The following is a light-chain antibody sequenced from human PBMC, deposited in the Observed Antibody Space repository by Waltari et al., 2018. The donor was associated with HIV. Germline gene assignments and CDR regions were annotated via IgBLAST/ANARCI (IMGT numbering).Light chain of an antibody. CDR3: SSYKSSSTRVV. V-gene: IGLV2-14*01. CDR2: EVS. J-gene: IGLJ2*01. Sequence: QSALTQPASVSGSPGQSITISCTGTSSDVGVYNYVSWYQPHPGKAPKLMIYEVSNRPSRVSDLLYGFKSGNTASLTIPGLQAEDEADYYCSSYKSSSTRVVFGGGTKLTVL. CDR1: SSDVGVYNY.